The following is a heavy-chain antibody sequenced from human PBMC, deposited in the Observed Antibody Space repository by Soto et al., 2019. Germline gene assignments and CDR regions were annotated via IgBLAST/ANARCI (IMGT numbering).Heavy chain of an antibody. CDR3: VRGKVAAGFDY. J-gene: IGHJ4*02. Sequence: GGSLRLSCAASEFTFTHYCMHWVRQAPGKGLVWVSRISSDGTTTNYADSVKGRFTISRDNAKNTLYLQMTSLRVEDRAIYYCVRGKVAAGFDYWGQGALVTVSS. CDR2: ISSDGTTT. V-gene: IGHV3-74*01. CDR1: EFTFTHYC. D-gene: IGHD6-13*01.